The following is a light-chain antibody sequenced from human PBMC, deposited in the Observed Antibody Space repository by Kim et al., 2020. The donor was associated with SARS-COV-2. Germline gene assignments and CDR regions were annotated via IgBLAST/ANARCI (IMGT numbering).Light chain of an antibody. V-gene: IGLV3-1*01. Sequence: SYELTQPPSVSVSPGQTASITCSGDKLGDKYACWYQQKPGQPPVLVIYQDSKRPSGIPERFSGSNSRNTATLTISGTQAMDEADYYCQAWDSTTAVFGGG. CDR3: QAWDSTTAV. CDR2: QDS. J-gene: IGLJ2*01. CDR1: KLGDKY.